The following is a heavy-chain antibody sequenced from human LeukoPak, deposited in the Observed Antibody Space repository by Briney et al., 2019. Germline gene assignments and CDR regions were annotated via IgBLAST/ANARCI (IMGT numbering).Heavy chain of an antibody. V-gene: IGHV4-59*01. Sequence: PSETLSLTCTVSGGSISSYYWSWIRQPPGKGLEWIGYSYYSGSTNYNPSLKSRVTISVDTSKNQFSLKLSSVTAADTAVYYCARDRMLRSAKASAVEVSGWYFDLWGRGTLVTVSS. CDR2: SYYSGST. CDR1: GGSISSYY. J-gene: IGHJ2*01. CDR3: ARDRMLRSAKASAVEVSGWYFDL. D-gene: IGHD2-8*01.